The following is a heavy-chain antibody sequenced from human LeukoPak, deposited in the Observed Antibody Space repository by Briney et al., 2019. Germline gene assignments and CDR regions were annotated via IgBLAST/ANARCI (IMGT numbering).Heavy chain of an antibody. CDR2: IYYSGST. Sequence: SETLSLTCVVSHYSISSGGYWGWIRQPPGKGPEWIGSIYYSGSTHYNPSLKSRVIMSVDTSKNQFSLKLRSVTAADTALYYCSRNSRGRYFDYWGQGTLVSVCS. CDR1: HYSISSGGY. CDR3: SRNSRGRYFDY. V-gene: IGHV4-38-2*01. D-gene: IGHD6-19*01. J-gene: IGHJ4*02.